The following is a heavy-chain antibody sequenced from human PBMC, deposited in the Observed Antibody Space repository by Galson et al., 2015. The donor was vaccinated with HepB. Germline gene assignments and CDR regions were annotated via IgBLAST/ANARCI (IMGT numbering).Heavy chain of an antibody. CDR1: GFTFDDYA. J-gene: IGHJ2*01. Sequence: SLRLSCAASGFTFDDYAMHWVRQAPGKGLEWVSAIDKTGGTTYYADSVKGRFTISRDNSKNTLYLQMNSLRTEDTAVFYCAKGFGVQSPSTTNKNWYFDLWGRGALVTVSS. D-gene: IGHD3-3*01. CDR3: AKGFGVQSPSTTNKNWYFDL. CDR2: IDKTGGTT. V-gene: IGHV3-23*01.